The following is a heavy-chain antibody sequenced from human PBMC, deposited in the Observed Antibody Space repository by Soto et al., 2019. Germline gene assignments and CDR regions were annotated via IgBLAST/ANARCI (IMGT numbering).Heavy chain of an antibody. CDR3: AKARDSSGSPLDY. CDR2: ISWDGGST. Sequence: EVQLVESGGVVVQPGGSLRLSCAASGFTFDDYTMHWVRQAPGKGLEWVSLISWDGGSTYYADSVKGRFTISRDNSKNSLYLQMDSLRTEDTALYYCAKARDSSGSPLDYWGQGTLVTVSS. D-gene: IGHD3-22*01. CDR1: GFTFDDYT. V-gene: IGHV3-43*01. J-gene: IGHJ4*02.